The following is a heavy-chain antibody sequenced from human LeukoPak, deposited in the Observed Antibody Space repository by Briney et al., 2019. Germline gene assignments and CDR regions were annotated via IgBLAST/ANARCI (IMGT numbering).Heavy chain of an antibody. D-gene: IGHD4-23*01. CDR3: ATGPSHETMVVTPGSLYYYYMDV. Sequence: SETLSLTCAVYGGSFSGYYWSWIRQPLGKGLDWIGEINHSGSTNYNPSLKSRVTISVDTSKNPFSLKLSSVTAADTAVYYCATGPSHETMVVTPGSLYYYYMDVWGKGTTVTVSS. V-gene: IGHV4-34*01. J-gene: IGHJ6*03. CDR1: GGSFSGYY. CDR2: INHSGST.